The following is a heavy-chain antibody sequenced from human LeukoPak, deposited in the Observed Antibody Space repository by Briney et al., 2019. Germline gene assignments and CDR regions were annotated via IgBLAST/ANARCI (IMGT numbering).Heavy chain of an antibody. V-gene: IGHV1-2*02. CDR2: INSNSGAR. J-gene: IGHJ4*02. CDR3: ARGRGGATTGFDH. Sequence: ASVKVSRKAPGYTFSGYYMHWVRPAPGQGLGSMGWINSNSGARNYTPNVEARVAFSRDNAISTAYMELSNLRSDDTATYFCARGRGGATTGFDHWGQGTLATVAS. D-gene: IGHD1-26*01. CDR1: GYTFSGYY.